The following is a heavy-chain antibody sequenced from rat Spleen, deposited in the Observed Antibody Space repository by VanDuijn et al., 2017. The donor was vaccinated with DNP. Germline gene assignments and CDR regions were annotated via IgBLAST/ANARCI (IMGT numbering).Heavy chain of an antibody. CDR2: ISPSGGST. Sequence: EVQLVESGGDLVQPGRSLKVSCVASGFTFSNYDMAWVRQAPTKGLEWVASISPSGGSTYYRDSVKGRFTISRDNAKSTLYLQMDSLRSEDTATYYCATAVARYAMDAWGQGTSVTVSS. CDR3: ATAVARYAMDA. V-gene: IGHV5-25*01. D-gene: IGHD3-3*01. CDR1: GFTFSNYD. J-gene: IGHJ4*01.